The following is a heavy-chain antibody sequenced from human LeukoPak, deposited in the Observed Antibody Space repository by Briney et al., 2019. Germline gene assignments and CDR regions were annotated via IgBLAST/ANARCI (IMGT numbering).Heavy chain of an antibody. J-gene: IGHJ4*02. CDR3: ARGRWSSSGYQDY. D-gene: IGHD3-22*01. V-gene: IGHV3-53*01. CDR2: IYGGGNT. Sequence: GGSLRLSCAASGFSVSSNYMTWVRQAPGKGLECVSVIYGGGNTYYADSVGSRFTISRDNSKNTLYLQMNSLRVEDTAMYYCARGRWSSSGYQDYWGRGTLVTVSS. CDR1: GFSVSSNY.